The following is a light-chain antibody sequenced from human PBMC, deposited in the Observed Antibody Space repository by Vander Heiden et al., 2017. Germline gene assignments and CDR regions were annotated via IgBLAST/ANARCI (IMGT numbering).Light chain of an antibody. V-gene: IGKV1-6*01. J-gene: IGKJ1*01. Sequence: AIQMTQSPSSLSASVGDRVTITCRASQGIRNDLGWYQQKPGKAPKLLIYGASSLHSGVPSRFSGSGSGTDFTLTISSLQPEDFATYYCRRDDDYPETFGQGTKVEIK. CDR2: GAS. CDR3: RRDDDYPET. CDR1: QGIRND.